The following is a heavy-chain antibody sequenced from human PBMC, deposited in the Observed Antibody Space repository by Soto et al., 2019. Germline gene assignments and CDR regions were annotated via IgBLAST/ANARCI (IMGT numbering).Heavy chain of an antibody. CDR2: ISGSGGTI. CDR1: GYTFSNYA. V-gene: IGHV3-23*01. D-gene: IGHD1-1*01. CDR3: AKVREAGTKRTFVY. Sequence: EVQLLESGGGLVQPGGSLRLSCGASGYTFSNYAMSWVRQAPGKGLEWVSSISGSGGTIYYADSVKGRFTISRDNSKDTLYLQMNTLRAEDTAVYYCAKVREAGTKRTFVYWGQGTLVTVSS. J-gene: IGHJ4*02.